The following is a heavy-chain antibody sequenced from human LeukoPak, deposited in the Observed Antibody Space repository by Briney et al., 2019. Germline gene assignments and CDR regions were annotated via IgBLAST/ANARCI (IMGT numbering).Heavy chain of an antibody. J-gene: IGHJ4*02. V-gene: IGHV4-59*08. Sequence: SETLSLTCTVSGGSISSYYWSWIRQPPGKGLEWIGYIYYSGSTNYNPSLKSRVTISVDTSKNQFSLKLSSVTAADTAVYYCARFSAYYYGSGSYYYFDYWGQGTLVTVSS. CDR1: GGSISSYY. CDR3: ARFSAYYYGSGSYYYFDY. D-gene: IGHD3-10*01. CDR2: IYYSGST.